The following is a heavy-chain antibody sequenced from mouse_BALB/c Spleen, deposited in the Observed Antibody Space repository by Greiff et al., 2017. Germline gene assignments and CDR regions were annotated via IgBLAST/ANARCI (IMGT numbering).Heavy chain of an antibody. CDR2: INPSTGYT. V-gene: IGHV1-7*01. CDR1: GYTFTSYW. J-gene: IGHJ2*01. CDR3: ARGGLRHESYFDY. Sequence: QVQLQQSGAELAKPGASVKMSCKASGYTFTSYWMHWVKQRPGQGLEWIGYINPSTGYTEYNQKFKDKATLTADKSSSTAYMQLSSLTSEDSAVYYCARGGLRHESYFDYWGQGTTLTVSS. D-gene: IGHD2-4*01.